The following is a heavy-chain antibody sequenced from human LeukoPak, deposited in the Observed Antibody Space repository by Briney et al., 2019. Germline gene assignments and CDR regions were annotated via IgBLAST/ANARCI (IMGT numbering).Heavy chain of an antibody. CDR1: GFTVSSNY. CDR3: ATQNFDY. CDR2: ITGSGDGT. J-gene: IGHJ4*02. Sequence: GGSLRVSCAASGFTVSSNYMSWVRQAPGKGLEWVSTITGSGDGTYYADSVKGRFTISRDSSKNTLYLQMNSLRVEDTAVYYCATQNFDYWGQGTLVTVSS. V-gene: IGHV3-23*01.